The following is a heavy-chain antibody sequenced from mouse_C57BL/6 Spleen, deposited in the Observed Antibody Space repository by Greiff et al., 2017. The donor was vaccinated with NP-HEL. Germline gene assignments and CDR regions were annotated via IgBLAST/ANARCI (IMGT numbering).Heavy chain of an antibody. V-gene: IGHV5-9*01. CDR3: ARHEDYGSIHWYFDV. CDR1: GFTFSSYT. Sequence: EVHLVESGGGLVKPGGSLKLSCAASGFTFSSYTMSWVRQTPEKRLEWVATISGGGGNTYYPDSVKGRFTISRDNAKNTLYLQMSSLRSEDTALYYCARHEDYGSIHWYFDVWGTGTTVTVSS. J-gene: IGHJ1*03. CDR2: ISGGGGNT. D-gene: IGHD1-1*01.